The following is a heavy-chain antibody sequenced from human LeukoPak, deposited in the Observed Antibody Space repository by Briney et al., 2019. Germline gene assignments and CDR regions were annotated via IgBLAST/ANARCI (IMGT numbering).Heavy chain of an antibody. CDR1: GFAFSSYA. CDR2: ITNSGHST. CDR3: ARGLGAVVGNSFDP. J-gene: IGHJ5*02. V-gene: IGHV3-23*01. Sequence: GGSLRLSCAASGFAFSSYAMNWVRQAPGKGLEWVSSITNSGHSTYYADSMKGRFTISRDNSKNTQFLQMNSLRADDTAIYYCARGLGAVVGNSFDPWGQGTLVIVSS. D-gene: IGHD6-19*01.